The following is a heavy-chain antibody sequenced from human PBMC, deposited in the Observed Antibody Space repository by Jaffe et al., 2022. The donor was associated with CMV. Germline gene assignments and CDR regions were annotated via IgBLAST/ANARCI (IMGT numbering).Heavy chain of an antibody. Sequence: QLQLQESGPGLVKPSETLSLTCTVSGGSISSSSYYWGWIRQPPGKGLEWIGSIYYSGSTYYNPSLKSRVTISVDTSKNQFSLKLSSVTAADTAVYYCARHRKEWVVAATPTYNWFDPWGQGTLVTVSS. V-gene: IGHV4-39*01. CDR1: GGSISSSSYY. CDR3: ARHRKEWVVAATPTYNWFDP. J-gene: IGHJ5*02. D-gene: IGHD2-15*01. CDR2: IYYSGST.